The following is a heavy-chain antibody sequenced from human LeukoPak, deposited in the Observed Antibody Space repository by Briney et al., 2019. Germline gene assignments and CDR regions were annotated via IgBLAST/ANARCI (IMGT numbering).Heavy chain of an antibody. CDR1: GYTFTSDG. CDR3: ARDQTYYDSSGYYPYYFDY. D-gene: IGHD3-22*01. V-gene: IGHV1-18*01. J-gene: IGHJ4*02. CDR2: ISAYNGNT. Sequence: ASVKVSCKASGYTFTSDGISWVRQAPGQGLEWMGWISAYNGNTNYAQKLQGRVTMTTDTSTSTAYMELRSLRSDDTAVYYCARDQTYYDSSGYYPYYFDYWGQGTLVTVSS.